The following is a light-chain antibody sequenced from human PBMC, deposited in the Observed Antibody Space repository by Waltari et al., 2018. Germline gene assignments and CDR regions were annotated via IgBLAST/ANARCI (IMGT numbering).Light chain of an antibody. CDR3: AAWDDSLSGPV. J-gene: IGLJ2*01. CDR2: RNT. Sequence: QSVLTQPPSASGTPGQRVTISCSGSSPHIGSTFVYWYQQLPGTAPKLLIYRNTQRPSGVPDRFSGSKSGTSASLAISGLRSEDEADYYCAAWDDSLSGPVFGGGTKLTVL. CDR1: SPHIGSTF. V-gene: IGLV1-47*01.